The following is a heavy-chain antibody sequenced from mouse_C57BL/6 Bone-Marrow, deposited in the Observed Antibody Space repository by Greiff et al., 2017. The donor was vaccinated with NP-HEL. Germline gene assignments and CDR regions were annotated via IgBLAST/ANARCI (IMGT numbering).Heavy chain of an antibody. Sequence: EVKLMESGPELVKPGASVKISCKASGYSFTGYYMHWVKQSSEKSLEWIGEINPSTGGTSYNQKFKGKATLTVDKSSSTAYMQLKSLTSEDSAVYYCARHGATNHYGSSYLNWYFDVWGTGTTVTVSS. CDR2: INPSTGGT. CDR3: ARHGATNHYGSSYLNWYFDV. D-gene: IGHD1-1*01. CDR1: GYSFTGYY. V-gene: IGHV1-43*01. J-gene: IGHJ1*03.